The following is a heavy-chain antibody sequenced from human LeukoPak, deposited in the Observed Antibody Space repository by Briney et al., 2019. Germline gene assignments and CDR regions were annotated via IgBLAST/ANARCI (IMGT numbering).Heavy chain of an antibody. CDR1: GYTFTSYA. D-gene: IGHD2-2*03. V-gene: IGHV7-4-1*02. CDR3: AREIGYCSSTSCPGGGVLDY. CDR2: INTNTVNP. Sequence: ASVKVSCKASGYTFTSYAMNWVRQAPGQGLEWMGWINTNTVNPTYAQGFTGRFVFSLDTSVSTAYLQISSLKAEDTAVYYCAREIGYCSSTSCPGGGVLDYWGQGTLVTVSS. J-gene: IGHJ4*02.